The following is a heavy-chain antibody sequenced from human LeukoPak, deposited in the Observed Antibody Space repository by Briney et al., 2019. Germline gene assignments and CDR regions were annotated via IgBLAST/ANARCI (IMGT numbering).Heavy chain of an antibody. Sequence: QPGGSLRLSCAASGFPFSTYWMHWVRQVPGKWLEWVSGIGGSGVRTYYADSVKGRFTVSRDNSKNTLYLQMNSLKDEDTAVYYCAKDSHWILFDDWGQGTLVTVSS. CDR3: AKDSHWILFDD. CDR2: IGGSGVRT. J-gene: IGHJ4*02. V-gene: IGHV3-23*01. CDR1: GFPFSTYW. D-gene: IGHD2-2*03.